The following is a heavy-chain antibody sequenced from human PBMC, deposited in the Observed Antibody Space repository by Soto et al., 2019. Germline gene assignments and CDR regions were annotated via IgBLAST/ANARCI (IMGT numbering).Heavy chain of an antibody. D-gene: IGHD4-17*01. Sequence: QVQLQESGPGLVKPSQTLSLTCTVSGGSISSGDYYWSWIRQPPGKGLEWIGYIYYSGSTYYNPSLKSRVTISVDTSKNQFPLKLSSVTAADTAVYYCARVLSSGSGTTVTVLGFDPWGQGTLVTVSS. V-gene: IGHV4-30-4*01. CDR2: IYYSGST. J-gene: IGHJ5*02. CDR3: ARVLSSGSGTTVTVLGFDP. CDR1: GGSISSGDYY.